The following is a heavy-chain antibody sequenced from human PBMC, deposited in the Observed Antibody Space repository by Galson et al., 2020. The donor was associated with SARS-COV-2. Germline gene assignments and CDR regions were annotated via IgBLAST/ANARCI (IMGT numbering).Heavy chain of an antibody. CDR1: GDSISSYS. D-gene: IGHD6-13*01. V-gene: IGHV4-59*01. J-gene: IGHJ4*02. CDR2: VSYSGRT. Sequence: SETLSLTCTVSGDSISSYSWSWIRQPPGEGLEWIGHVSYSGRTDYNPSLKSRVTISLDSSKNQFSLKLNSVTAADTAVYFCARRSSRENFFDSWGQGTPVTVSS. CDR3: ARRSSRENFFDS.